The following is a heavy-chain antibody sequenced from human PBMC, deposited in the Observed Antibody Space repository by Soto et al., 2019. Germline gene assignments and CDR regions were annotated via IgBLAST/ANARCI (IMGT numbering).Heavy chain of an antibody. CDR3: ARDRSGGSGGYYLI. CDR2: IIPIFGTA. CDR1: GCAFSSYA. Sequence: SVKVYCKTSGCAFSSYASSWVRQAPGQGLEWMGGIIPIFGTANYAQKFQGRVTITADESTSTAYMELSSLRSEDTAVYYCARDRSGGSGGYYLIWGQGTLVTVSS. J-gene: IGHJ4*02. D-gene: IGHD3-22*01. V-gene: IGHV1-69*13.